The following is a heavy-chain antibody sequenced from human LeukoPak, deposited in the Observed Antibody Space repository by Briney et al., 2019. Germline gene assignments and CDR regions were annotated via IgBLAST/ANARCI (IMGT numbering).Heavy chain of an antibody. CDR1: GYSISSGYY. CDR2: IYHSGST. CDR3: ARHPSSSSSLYYYYMVV. Sequence: PSETLSLTCAVSGYSISSGYYWGWIRQPPGKGLEWIGSIYHSGSTYYNPSLKSRVTISVDTSKNQFSLKLSFVTAADTAVYYCARHPSSSSSLYYYYMVVWGKGTTVTVSS. V-gene: IGHV4-38-2*01. J-gene: IGHJ6*03. D-gene: IGHD6-6*01.